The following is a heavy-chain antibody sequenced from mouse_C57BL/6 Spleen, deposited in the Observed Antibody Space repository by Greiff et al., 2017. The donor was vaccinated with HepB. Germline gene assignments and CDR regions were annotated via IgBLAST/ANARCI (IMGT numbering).Heavy chain of an antibody. Sequence: DVMLVESGGGLVKPGRSLKLSCAASGFTFSDYGMHWVRQAPEKGLEWVAYISSGSSTIYYADTVKGRFTISRDNAKNTLFLQMTSLRSEDTAMYYCARKIYYGNYDYYAMDYWGQGTSVTVSS. D-gene: IGHD2-1*01. J-gene: IGHJ4*01. CDR2: ISSGSSTI. CDR1: GFTFSDYG. CDR3: ARKIYYGNYDYYAMDY. V-gene: IGHV5-17*01.